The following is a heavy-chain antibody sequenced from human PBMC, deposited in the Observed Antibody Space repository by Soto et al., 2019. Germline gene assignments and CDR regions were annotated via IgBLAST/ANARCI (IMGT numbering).Heavy chain of an antibody. J-gene: IGHJ5*02. CDR2: ISAYNGNT. V-gene: IGHV1-18*01. Sequence: ASVKVSCKASGYTFTSYGISWVLQAPGQGLEWMGWISAYNGNTNYAQKLQGRVTMTTDTSTSTAYMELRSLRSDDTAVYYCARILARPSWFDPWGQGTLVTVSS. D-gene: IGHD6-6*01. CDR1: GYTFTSYG. CDR3: ARILARPSWFDP.